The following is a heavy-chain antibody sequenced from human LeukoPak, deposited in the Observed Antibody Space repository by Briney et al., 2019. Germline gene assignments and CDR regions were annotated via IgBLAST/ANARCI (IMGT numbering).Heavy chain of an antibody. Sequence: PGGSLRLSCAASGFTFSSYGMHWVRQAQGKGLEWVAFIRYDGSNKYYADSVKGRFTISRDNSKNTLYLQMNSLRAEDTAVYYCAKTYSSSRVGYFDYWGQGTLVTVSS. D-gene: IGHD6-6*01. CDR3: AKTYSSSRVGYFDY. CDR2: IRYDGSNK. J-gene: IGHJ4*02. CDR1: GFTFSSYG. V-gene: IGHV3-30*02.